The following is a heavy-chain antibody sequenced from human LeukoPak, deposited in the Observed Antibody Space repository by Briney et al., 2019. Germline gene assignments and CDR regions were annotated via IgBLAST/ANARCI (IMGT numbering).Heavy chain of an antibody. Sequence: SETLSLTCAVYGGSFSGYFWSWIRQPPGKGVEWMGEVNHSGRTNYNPPLKSRVTIPVDTSKYQLSLMLSSVTAADTAVYYCAGGGDIPSSRPIGRYCSSTSCYTEETPPPIWGQGTMVTVSS. J-gene: IGHJ3*02. D-gene: IGHD2-2*02. CDR2: VNHSGRT. CDR3: AGGGDIPSSRPIGRYCSSTSCYTEETPPPI. V-gene: IGHV4-34*01. CDR1: GGSFSGYF.